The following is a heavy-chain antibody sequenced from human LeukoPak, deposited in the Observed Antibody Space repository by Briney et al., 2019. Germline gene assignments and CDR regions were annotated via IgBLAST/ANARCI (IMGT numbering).Heavy chain of an antibody. CDR2: INHSGST. D-gene: IGHD3-16*01. CDR3: ARGAPPYDYVWGSYRFGIYFDY. V-gene: IGHV4-34*01. J-gene: IGHJ4*02. Sequence: SATLSLTCAVYGGSFSGYYWSWIRQPPGKGLEWIGEINHSGSTNYNPSLKSRVTISVDTSKNQFSLKLGSVTAADTAVYYCARGAPPYDYVWGSYRFGIYFDYWGQGTLVTVSS. CDR1: GGSFSGYY.